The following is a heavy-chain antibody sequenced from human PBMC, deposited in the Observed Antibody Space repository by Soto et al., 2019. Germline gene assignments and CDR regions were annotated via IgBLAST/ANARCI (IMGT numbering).Heavy chain of an antibody. CDR2: IYYSGST. Sequence: QLQLQESGPGLVKPSETLSLTCTVSGGSISSSSYYWGWIRQPPGKGLEWIGSIYYSGSTYYNPSLKSRVTISVDTSKNQFSLKLSSVTASDTAVCYCARHTGGIVGPLGEYYFDYWGQGTLVTVSS. V-gene: IGHV4-39*01. J-gene: IGHJ4*02. CDR3: ARHTGGIVGPLGEYYFDY. CDR1: GGSISSSSYY. D-gene: IGHD1-26*01.